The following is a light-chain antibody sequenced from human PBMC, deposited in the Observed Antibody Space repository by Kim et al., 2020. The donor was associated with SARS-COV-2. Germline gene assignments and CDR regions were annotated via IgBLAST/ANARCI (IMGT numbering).Light chain of an antibody. CDR3: QVWDSSSDHWV. V-gene: IGLV3-21*04. J-gene: IGLJ3*02. CDR2: YDS. Sequence: APGKEARVTCGGKNLGSKSVPWYHQKPSQAPGLVIYYDSDRPSGIPERFSGSNSGNTATLTISRVEAGDEADYYCQVWDSSSDHWVFGGGTQLTVL. CDR1: NLGSKS.